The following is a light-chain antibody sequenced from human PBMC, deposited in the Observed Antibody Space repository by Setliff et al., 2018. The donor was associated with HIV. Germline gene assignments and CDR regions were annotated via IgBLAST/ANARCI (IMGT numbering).Light chain of an antibody. Sequence: QSALTQPPTVSGSPGQSITISCAGTSSDIGAFNYVSWYQQYPGQAPKLIIYSVTNRPSGVSHRFSGSKSGNTASLTISGLQTDGEADYYCSSYTSSSVAFGGGTKVTVL. CDR2: SVT. CDR1: SSDIGAFNY. V-gene: IGLV2-14*03. CDR3: SSYTSSSVA. J-gene: IGLJ2*01.